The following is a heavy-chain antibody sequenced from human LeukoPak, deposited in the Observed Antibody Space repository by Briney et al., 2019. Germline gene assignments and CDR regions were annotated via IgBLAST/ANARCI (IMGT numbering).Heavy chain of an antibody. V-gene: IGHV3-21*01. CDR3: AREGGVVFPYYFDY. D-gene: IGHD3-16*01. Sequence: GGSLRLSCAASGFTFSSYSMNWVRQAPGKGLEWVSSISSSSSYIYYADSVKGRFTISRDNAKNSLYLQMNSLRAEDTAVYYCAREGGVVFPYYFDYWGQGTLVTVSS. J-gene: IGHJ4*02. CDR2: ISSSSSYI. CDR1: GFTFSSYS.